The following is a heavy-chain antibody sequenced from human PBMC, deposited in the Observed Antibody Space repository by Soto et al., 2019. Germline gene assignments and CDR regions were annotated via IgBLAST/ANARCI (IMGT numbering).Heavy chain of an antibody. Sequence: LRLSCAASGFTFSSYGMHWVRQAPGKGLEWVAVIWYDGSNKYYADSVKGRFTISRDNSKNTLYLQMNSLRAEDTAMYYCARDKWLRWDFVKGSYYGMDVWGQGTTVTVSS. J-gene: IGHJ6*02. V-gene: IGHV3-33*01. CDR1: GFTFSSYG. CDR2: IWYDGSNK. D-gene: IGHD5-12*01. CDR3: ARDKWLRWDFVKGSYYGMDV.